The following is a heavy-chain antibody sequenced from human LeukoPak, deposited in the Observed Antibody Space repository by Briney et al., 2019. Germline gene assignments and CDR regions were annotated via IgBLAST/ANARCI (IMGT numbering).Heavy chain of an antibody. CDR1: GGSVSSGGSY. Sequence: PSETLSLTCSVSGGSVSSGGSYWTWIRQRAGKGLEWIGYIYYSGFTFYSPSLKTRFFISLDTSENQVSLKVNSVTAADTAVYYCARGGFFGSGSLFDSWGQGTLVTVSS. D-gene: IGHD3-10*01. V-gene: IGHV4-31*03. J-gene: IGHJ4*02. CDR2: IYYSGFT. CDR3: ARGGFFGSGSLFDS.